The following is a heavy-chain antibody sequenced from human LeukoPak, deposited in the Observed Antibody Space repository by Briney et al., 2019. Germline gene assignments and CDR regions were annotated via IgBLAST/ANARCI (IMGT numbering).Heavy chain of an antibody. J-gene: IGHJ4*02. Sequence: SETLSLTCTVSGGSISTRRSFWSWIRQPPGKGLEWIGEINHSGSTNYNPSLKSRVTISVDTSKNQFSLKLSSVTAADTAVYYCARVGPYFWSGCYLSYFDYWGQGTLVTVSS. V-gene: IGHV4-34*01. CDR2: INHSGST. CDR3: ARVGPYFWSGCYLSYFDY. CDR1: GGSISTRRSF. D-gene: IGHD3-3*01.